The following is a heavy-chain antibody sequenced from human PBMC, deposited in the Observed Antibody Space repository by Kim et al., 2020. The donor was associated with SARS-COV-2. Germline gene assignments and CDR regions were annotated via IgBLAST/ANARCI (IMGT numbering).Heavy chain of an antibody. Sequence: SVKVSCKASGGTFSTYSFNWVRQAPGQGLEWMGGITPIFGTTKYAQKFQGRVTIAADESTTTAYMELSSLRSEDTAVYYCARGYETTGYFYTFDYWGQGTLVTVSS. V-gene: IGHV1-69*13. CDR2: ITPIFGTT. J-gene: IGHJ4*02. CDR3: ARGYETTGYFYTFDY. CDR1: GGTFSTYS. D-gene: IGHD3-22*01.